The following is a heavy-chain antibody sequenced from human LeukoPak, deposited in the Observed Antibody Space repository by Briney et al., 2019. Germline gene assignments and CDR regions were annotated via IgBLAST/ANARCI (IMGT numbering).Heavy chain of an antibody. CDR1: GGSISSSSYY. V-gene: IGHV4-39*01. Sequence: SETLSLTCTVSGGSISSSSYYWGWIRQPPGKGLEWIGSIYYSGSTYYNPSLKSRVTISVDTSKNQFSLKLSSVTAADTAVYYCASNRYSSGWKYFDYWGQGTQVTVSS. CDR2: IYYSGST. CDR3: ASNRYSSGWKYFDY. D-gene: IGHD6-19*01. J-gene: IGHJ4*02.